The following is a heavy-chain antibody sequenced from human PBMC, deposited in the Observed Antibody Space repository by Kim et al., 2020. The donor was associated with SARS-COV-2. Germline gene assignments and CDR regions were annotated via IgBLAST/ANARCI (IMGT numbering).Heavy chain of an antibody. CDR3: ASPRVIWLHSAFDI. CDR1: GGSFSGYY. J-gene: IGHJ3*02. CDR2: INHSGST. D-gene: IGHD3-9*01. Sequence: SETLSLTCAVYGGSFSGYYWSWIRQPPGKGLEWIGEINHSGSTNYNPSLKSRVTISVDTSKNQFSLKLSSVTAADTAVYYCASPRVIWLHSAFDIWGQGTMVTVSS. V-gene: IGHV4-34*01.